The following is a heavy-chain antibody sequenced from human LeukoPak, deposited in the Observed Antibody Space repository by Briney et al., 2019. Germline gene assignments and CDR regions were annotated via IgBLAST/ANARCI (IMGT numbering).Heavy chain of an antibody. CDR1: GYSFTSYW. J-gene: IGHJ3*02. CDR2: IYPGDSDT. D-gene: IGHD6-13*01. Sequence: GESLKISCKGSGYSFTSYWIGWVRQMPGKGLEWMGIIYPGDSDTRYSPSFQGQVTISADKSISTAYLQWSSLKASDTAMYYCARHVGGSSSWYDAFDIWGQGTMVTVSS. CDR3: ARHVGGSSSWYDAFDI. V-gene: IGHV5-51*01.